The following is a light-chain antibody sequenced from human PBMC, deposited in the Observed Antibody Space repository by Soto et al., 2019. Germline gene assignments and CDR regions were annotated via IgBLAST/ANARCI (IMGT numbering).Light chain of an antibody. CDR2: GAS. Sequence: ETVFTQSPYTLSLSPGGRATLSCRASQSVTTRLAWYQQKPGQPPRLLISGASVRASGVPVRISGSGSGTDFTLTISSLEPEDFAVYYCQQRSNWITFGQGTRLEIK. V-gene: IGKV3-11*01. CDR1: QSVTTR. CDR3: QQRSNWIT. J-gene: IGKJ5*01.